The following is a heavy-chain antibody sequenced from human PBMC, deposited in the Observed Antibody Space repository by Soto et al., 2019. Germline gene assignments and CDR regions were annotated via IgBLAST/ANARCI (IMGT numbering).Heavy chain of an antibody. CDR2: IYHSGST. V-gene: IGHV4-4*02. CDR1: GGTFSSNW. D-gene: IGHD4-17*01. CDR3: ASSHGDFDY. J-gene: IGHJ4*02. Sequence: SETLSLTCAVYGGTFSSNWWSWVRQPPGKRLEWIGEIYHSGSTNYNPSLKSRVTISVDKSKNQLSLKLSSVTSADTAVYYCASSHGDFDYWGQGTLVTVSS.